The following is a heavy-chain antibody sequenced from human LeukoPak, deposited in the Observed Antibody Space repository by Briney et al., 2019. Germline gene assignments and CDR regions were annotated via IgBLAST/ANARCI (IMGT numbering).Heavy chain of an antibody. V-gene: IGHV3-33*01. CDR1: GFTFGSYG. D-gene: IGHD1-1*01. CDR3: ASLGTTGTTGYY. CDR2: IWYDGSNK. Sequence: GGPLRLSCAASGFTFGSYGMHWVRQAPGKGLEWVAVIWYDGSNKYYADSVKGRFTISRDNSKNTLYLQMNSLRAEDTAVYYCASLGTTGTTGYYWGQGTLVTVSS. J-gene: IGHJ4*02.